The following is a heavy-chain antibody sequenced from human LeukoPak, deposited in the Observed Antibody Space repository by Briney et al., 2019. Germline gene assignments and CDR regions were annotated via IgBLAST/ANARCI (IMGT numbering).Heavy chain of an antibody. CDR1: GGSISSYY. J-gene: IGHJ4*02. CDR2: IYYSGST. D-gene: IGHD3-10*01. CDR3: ARDFYGSGSCFGY. Sequence: SETLSLTCTVSGGSISSYYWSWIRQPPGKGLEWIGYIYYSGSTNYNPSLKSRVTISVDTSKNRFSLKLSSVTAADTAVYYCARDFYGSGSCFGYWGQGTLVTVSS. V-gene: IGHV4-59*01.